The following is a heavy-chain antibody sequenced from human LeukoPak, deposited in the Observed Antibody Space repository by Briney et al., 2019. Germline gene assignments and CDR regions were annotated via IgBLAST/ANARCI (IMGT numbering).Heavy chain of an antibody. V-gene: IGHV3-9*01. J-gene: IGHJ5*02. CDR1: GFTFDDYA. CDR2: ISWNSGSI. Sequence: AGGSLRLSCAASGFTFDDYAMHWVRQAPGKGLEWVSGISWNSGSIGYADSVKGRFTISRDNAENSLYLQMNSLRAEDTALYYCAKAPGYCSSTSCRREAAFDPWGQGTLVTVSS. D-gene: IGHD2-2*01. CDR3: AKAPGYCSSTSCRREAAFDP.